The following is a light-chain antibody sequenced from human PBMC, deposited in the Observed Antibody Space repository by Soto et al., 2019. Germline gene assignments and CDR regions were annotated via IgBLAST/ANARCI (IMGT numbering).Light chain of an antibody. V-gene: IGKV3-11*01. CDR1: QNVDKF. CDR2: DSS. J-gene: IGKJ5*01. CDR3: QQRKNWPPIT. Sequence: EIELTQSPATLSLSPGETATLSCRARQNVDKFLAWYQQRPGQPPRLLIFDSSNRATGVPVRFSGSGSGTVFTLTIGSLEPEDSAVYYCQQRKNWPPITFGQGTRLEIK.